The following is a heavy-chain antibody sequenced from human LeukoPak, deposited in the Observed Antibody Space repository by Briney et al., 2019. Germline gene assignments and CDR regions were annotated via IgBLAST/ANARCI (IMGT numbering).Heavy chain of an antibody. Sequence: SETLSLTCTVSGGSISSYYWSWIRQPPGKGLEWIGYIYYSGSTNYNPSLKSRVTKSVDTSKNQFSLKLSSVTAADTAVYYCARPDTTMEDAFDIWGHGTMVTVSS. D-gene: IGHD5-18*01. J-gene: IGHJ3*02. CDR1: GGSISSYY. CDR2: IYYSGST. CDR3: ARPDTTMEDAFDI. V-gene: IGHV4-59*01.